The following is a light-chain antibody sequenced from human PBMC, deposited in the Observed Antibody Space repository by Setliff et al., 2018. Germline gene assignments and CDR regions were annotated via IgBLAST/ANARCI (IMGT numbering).Light chain of an antibody. CDR2: GAS. Sequence: EIVLTQSPGTLSLSPGERATLSCRASQSVSSSYLAWYQQKPGQAPRLLIYGASSRATGIPDRFSGSGSGTDFTLTISRLEPEDFAVYYCQQCDNSPTFGQGTKVDIK. CDR1: QSVSSSY. J-gene: IGKJ1*01. CDR3: QQCDNSPT. V-gene: IGKV3-20*01.